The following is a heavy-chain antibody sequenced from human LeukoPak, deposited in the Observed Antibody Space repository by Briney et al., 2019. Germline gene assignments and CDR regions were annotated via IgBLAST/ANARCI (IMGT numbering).Heavy chain of an antibody. CDR1: GYSINNNYY. D-gene: IGHD6-19*01. V-gene: IGHV4-38-2*02. Sequence: SETLSLTCSVSGYSINNNYYWGWIRQPPGKGLEWIGSIYHSGSTYYNPSLKSRVTISVDTSKNQFSLKLSSVTAADTGVYYCARVRPYTAVAGFDFDYWGQGTLVTVSS. CDR2: IYHSGST. J-gene: IGHJ4*02. CDR3: ARVRPYTAVAGFDFDY.